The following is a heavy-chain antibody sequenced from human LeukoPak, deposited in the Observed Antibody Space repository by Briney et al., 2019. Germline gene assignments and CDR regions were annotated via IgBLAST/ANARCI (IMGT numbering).Heavy chain of an antibody. CDR3: TRATETGKSYFDY. Sequence: GGSLRLSCTASGFTFGDYAMSWVRQAPGKGLEWVGFIRSKAYGGTTEYAASVKGRFTISRDDSKSIAYLQMNSLKTEDTAVYYCTRATETGKSYFDYWGQGTLVTVSS. V-gene: IGHV3-49*04. J-gene: IGHJ4*02. D-gene: IGHD1-1*01. CDR1: GFTFGDYA. CDR2: IRSKAYGGTT.